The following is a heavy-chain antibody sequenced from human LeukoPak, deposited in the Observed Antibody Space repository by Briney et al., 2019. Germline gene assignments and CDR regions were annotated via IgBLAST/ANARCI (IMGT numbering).Heavy chain of an antibody. J-gene: IGHJ4*02. V-gene: IGHV3-43*01. CDR2: ISWDGGST. CDR1: GFTFDDYT. CDR3: ARTYGSGSLDY. D-gene: IGHD2-15*01. Sequence: GGSLRLSCAASGFTFDDYTMHWVRQAPGKGLEWVSVISWDGGSTYYVDSVKGRFTISRDNAKNSIYLQMNGLTAEDTAVYYCARTYGSGSLDYGGQGTLVTVSS.